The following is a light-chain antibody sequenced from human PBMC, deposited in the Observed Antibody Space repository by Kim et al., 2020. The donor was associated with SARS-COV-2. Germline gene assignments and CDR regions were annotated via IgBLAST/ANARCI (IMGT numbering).Light chain of an antibody. CDR2: DAS. J-gene: IGKJ2*01. CDR1: QDISNF. Sequence: ASVVDRVTITCQASQDISNFLNWYQQKPGKAPKLLIYDASSLETGVPSRFRGTGSGTDFTLTISSLQPEDFATYYCQQFDYLPPYTFGQGTKLEI. V-gene: IGKV1-33*01. CDR3: QQFDYLPPYT.